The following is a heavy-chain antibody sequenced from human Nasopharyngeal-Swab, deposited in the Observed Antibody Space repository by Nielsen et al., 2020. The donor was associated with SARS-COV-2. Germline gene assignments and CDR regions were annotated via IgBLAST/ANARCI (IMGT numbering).Heavy chain of an antibody. V-gene: IGHV3-7*04. D-gene: IGHD3-10*01. J-gene: IGHJ5*02. CDR2: IEPDGSGK. CDR3: ARDYASGAYASSP. CDR1: GFPFSNYY. Sequence: GGSLRLSCEGSGFPFSNYYMRWVRQAPGKGLEGVANIEPDGSGKQYVDSVKGRFTISRDNAKNSLFLQMNSLRVEDTAVYYCARDYASGAYASSPWGQGTLVTVSS.